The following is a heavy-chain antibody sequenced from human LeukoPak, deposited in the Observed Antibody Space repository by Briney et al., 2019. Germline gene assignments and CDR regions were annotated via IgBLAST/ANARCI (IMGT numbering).Heavy chain of an antibody. CDR1: GFIFNKHA. D-gene: IGHD2-8*01. CDR3: VKDLNGTWSFDY. Sequence: GGSLRLSCAASGFIFNKHAMSWVRQAPGKGLEYVSSISSNEYDTYYADSVKGRFTISRDNSKNTLFLQMSSLRAEDTAVYYCVKDLNGTWSFDYWGQGTLVTVSS. CDR2: ISSNEYDT. V-gene: IGHV3-64D*06. J-gene: IGHJ4*02.